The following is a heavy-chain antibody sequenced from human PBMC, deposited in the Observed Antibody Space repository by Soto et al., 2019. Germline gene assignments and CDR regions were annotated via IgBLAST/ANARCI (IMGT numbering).Heavy chain of an antibody. Sequence: QVQLVQSGAEVKKPGASVKVSCKASGYTFTNYGLSWVRQAPGQGLEWVGWVSVYNANTNYAQKLQDRVTMTTDTFTSTAYMGLRSLTSHDTAVSYCARPWHTFSTGWYGLDYWGQGTLVTVSA. V-gene: IGHV1-18*01. J-gene: IGHJ4*02. D-gene: IGHD6-19*01. CDR3: ARPWHTFSTGWYGLDY. CDR2: VSVYNANT. CDR1: GYTFTNYG.